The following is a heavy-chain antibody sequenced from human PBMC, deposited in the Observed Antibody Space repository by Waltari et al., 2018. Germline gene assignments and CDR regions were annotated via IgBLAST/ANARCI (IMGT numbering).Heavy chain of an antibody. CDR3: TRDLYGSGGDWFDP. CDR2: IGGTHSNI. CDR1: GFRFSDSA. J-gene: IGHJ5*02. V-gene: IGHV3-21*03. D-gene: IGHD3-10*01. Sequence: EERLVESGGGLVKPGGSLRLSCVASGFRFSDSARNWVRQAPGTGLEWLSSIGGTHSNIFYAESVRGRFTVSRDNSKNSLYLEMSNVRAEDTGLYYCTRDLYGSGGDWFDPWGQGTLVTVSS.